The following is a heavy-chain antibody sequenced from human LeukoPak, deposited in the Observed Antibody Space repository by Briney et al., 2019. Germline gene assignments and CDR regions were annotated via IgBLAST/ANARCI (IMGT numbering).Heavy chain of an antibody. CDR3: ARAYCGGDCYPGDY. Sequence: QPGRSLRLSCATSGFTFGSYVMNWVRQAPGKGLEWVALMSYDGSDKYYADSVKGRFTISRDSSKNTLYLQMNSLRAEDTAVYYCARAYCGGDCYPGDYWGQGTLVTVSS. D-gene: IGHD2-21*02. J-gene: IGHJ4*02. V-gene: IGHV3-30*04. CDR1: GFTFGSYV. CDR2: MSYDGSDK.